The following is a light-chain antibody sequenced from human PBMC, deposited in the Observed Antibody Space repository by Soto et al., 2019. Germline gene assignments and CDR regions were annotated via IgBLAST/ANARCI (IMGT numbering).Light chain of an antibody. Sequence: EIVLTQSPDTLSLSPGERATLSCRASQSVSASYLAWYQHKPGQAPRLLMYGASRRATGIPDRFGGSGSGTDFTLTISRLEPEDFVVYFCQQYGSSPLTFGGGTKVEIK. CDR1: QSVSASY. CDR2: GAS. CDR3: QQYGSSPLT. V-gene: IGKV3-20*01. J-gene: IGKJ4*01.